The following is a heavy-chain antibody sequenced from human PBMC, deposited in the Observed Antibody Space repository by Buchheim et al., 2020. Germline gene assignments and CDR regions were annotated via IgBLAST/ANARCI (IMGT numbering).Heavy chain of an antibody. CDR2: IWYDGSNN. V-gene: IGHV3-33*01. J-gene: IGHJ4*02. CDR1: GFTFSSYG. Sequence: QVQLVESGGGVVQPGRSLRLSCAASGFTFSSYGMHGVRQAPGKGLEWVAVIWYDGSNNYYADSVKGRFTISRDNSKNNLYLQMNSLRAEDTAVYYCACLTVAGTGDYWGQGTL. D-gene: IGHD6-19*01. CDR3: ACLTVAGTGDY.